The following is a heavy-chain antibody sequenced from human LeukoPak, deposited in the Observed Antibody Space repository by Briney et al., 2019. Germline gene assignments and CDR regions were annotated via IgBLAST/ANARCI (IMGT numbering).Heavy chain of an antibody. D-gene: IGHD1-7*01. Sequence: KSSETLSLTCTVSGGSISSYYWSWIRQPPQKRLERIGDIYYSGSTNYNPSLKSRVTISVDTSKNQFSLKLSSVTAADTAVYYCARHGRELTGTSPFDYWGQGTLVTVSS. CDR3: ARHGRELTGTSPFDY. J-gene: IGHJ4*02. CDR2: IYYSGST. CDR1: GGSISSYY. V-gene: IGHV4-59*08.